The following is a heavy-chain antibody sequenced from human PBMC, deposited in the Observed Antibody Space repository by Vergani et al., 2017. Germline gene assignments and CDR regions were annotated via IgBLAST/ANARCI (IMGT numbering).Heavy chain of an antibody. D-gene: IGHD2-2*01. Sequence: EVQLLESGGGLVQPGGSLRLSCAASGFTFSSYAMSWVRQAPGKGLEWVSAISGSGGSTYYADSVKGRFTISRDNSKNTLYLQMNSLRAEDTAVYYCARGVQRPDVVVPAAISWGFDYWGQGTLVTVSS. CDR1: GFTFSSYA. CDR3: ARGVQRPDVVVPAAISWGFDY. CDR2: ISGSGGST. V-gene: IGHV3-23*01. J-gene: IGHJ4*02.